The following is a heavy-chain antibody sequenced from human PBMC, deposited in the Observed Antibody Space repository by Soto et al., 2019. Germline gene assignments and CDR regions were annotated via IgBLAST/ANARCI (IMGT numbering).Heavy chain of an antibody. D-gene: IGHD3-22*01. CDR3: ARAYYYDSSGYSPGGY. V-gene: IGHV3-7*01. CDR1: WFTFITYW. J-gene: IGHJ4*02. Sequence: GGSLRLSCASSWFTFITYWMSWVRQAPGKGLEWVANIKQDGSEKYYVDSVKGRFTISRDNAKNSLYLQMNSLRAEDTAVYYCARAYYYDSSGYSPGGYWGQGTLVTVSS. CDR2: IKQDGSEK.